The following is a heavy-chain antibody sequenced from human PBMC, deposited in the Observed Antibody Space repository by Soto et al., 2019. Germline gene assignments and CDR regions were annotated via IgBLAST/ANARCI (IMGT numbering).Heavy chain of an antibody. J-gene: IGHJ4*02. D-gene: IGHD3-22*01. CDR2: INEDGSVK. V-gene: IGHV3-7*01. CDR1: GFTFSGHW. CDR3: ARRPLNSNGAY. Sequence: PGGSLRLSCAASGFTFSGHWMTWVRQVPGRGLEWVANINEDGSVKGYVDSVKGRFTISRDNARNSLNLQMNSLRAEDTAVYYCARRPLNSNGAYWGQGTLVTVSS.